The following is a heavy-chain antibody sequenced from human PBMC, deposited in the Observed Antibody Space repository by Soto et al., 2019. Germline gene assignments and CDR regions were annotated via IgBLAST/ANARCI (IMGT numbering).Heavy chain of an antibody. CDR3: ARDTAGRGWYYYGMDV. CDR2: INHSGST. Sequence: QVQLQQWGAGLLKPSVTLSLTCAVYGGSFSGYYWSWIRQPPGKGLEWIGEINHSGSTNYNPSLKSRVTISVDTSKNQFSLKLSSVTAADTAVYYCARDTAGRGWYYYGMDVWGQGTTVTVSS. V-gene: IGHV4-34*01. D-gene: IGHD6-19*01. J-gene: IGHJ6*02. CDR1: GGSFSGYY.